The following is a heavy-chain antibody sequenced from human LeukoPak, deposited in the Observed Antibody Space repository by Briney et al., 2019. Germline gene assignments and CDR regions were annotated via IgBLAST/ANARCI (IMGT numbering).Heavy chain of an antibody. D-gene: IGHD3-10*01. Sequence: SETLSLTCTVSGGSISNYYWSWIRQSAGKGLEWIGRIYSSGFTNHNPSLKSRVTMSVDTSKNQFSLRLSAVTAADTAAYYCTKSDGYGLIRICGRGTMVTVSS. CDR1: GGSISNYY. J-gene: IGHJ3*02. V-gene: IGHV4-4*07. CDR2: IYSSGFT. CDR3: TKSDGYGLIRI.